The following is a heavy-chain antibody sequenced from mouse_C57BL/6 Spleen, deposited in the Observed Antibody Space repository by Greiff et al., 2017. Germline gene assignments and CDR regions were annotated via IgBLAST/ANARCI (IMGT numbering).Heavy chain of an antibody. CDR3: ARHIDY. CDR2: ISSGGSYT. J-gene: IGHJ4*01. CDR1: GFTFSSYG. Sequence: VQLKESGGDLVKPGGSLKLSCAASGFTFSSYGMSWVRQTPDKRLEWVATISSGGSYTYYPDSVKGRFTISRDNAKNTLYLQMSSLKSEDTAMYYCARHIDYWGQGTSVTVSS. V-gene: IGHV5-6*01.